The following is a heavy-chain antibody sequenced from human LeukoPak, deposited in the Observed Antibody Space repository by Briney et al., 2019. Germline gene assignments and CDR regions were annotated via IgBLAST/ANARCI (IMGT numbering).Heavy chain of an antibody. J-gene: IGHJ6*02. CDR2: ISSSSSII. V-gene: IGHV3-48*01. D-gene: IGHD5-12*01. CDR1: GFTFSSYS. CDR3: ARDTRGYSGYLNYYYYGMDV. Sequence: GGSLRLSCAASGFTFSSYSMNWVRQAPGKGLEWVSYISSSSSIIYYADSVKGRFTISRDNAKNSLYLQMNSLRAEDTAVYYCARDTRGYSGYLNYYYYGMDVWGQGTTVTVSS.